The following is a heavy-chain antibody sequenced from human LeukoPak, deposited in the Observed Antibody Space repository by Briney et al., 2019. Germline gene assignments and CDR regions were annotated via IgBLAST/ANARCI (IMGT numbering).Heavy chain of an antibody. Sequence: GESLKISCKTSGYTFVSYYIGWVRQMPGKGLEWMGIIRPGDSDTRYNPSLQGQVTISADMSINTAYLQWSSLKVSDSAIYFCARHPGGSGNWGQGTPVTVSS. CDR3: ARHPGGSGN. CDR2: IRPGDSDT. D-gene: IGHD1-26*01. CDR1: GYTFVSYY. J-gene: IGHJ4*02. V-gene: IGHV5-51*01.